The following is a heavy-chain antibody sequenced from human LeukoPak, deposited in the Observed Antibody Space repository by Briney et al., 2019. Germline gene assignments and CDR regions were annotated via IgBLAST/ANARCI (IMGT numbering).Heavy chain of an antibody. CDR1: GHSISSGSYY. CDR2: IYTNGST. V-gene: IGHV4-61*02. D-gene: IGHD5-24*01. Sequence: PSETLSLTCTVSGHSISSGSYYWSWIRQPAGKGLEWIGRIYTNGSTNYNPSLKSRVTISVDTSKNQFSLKLSSVTAADTAMYYCARGRVEMATIDFDYWGQGTLVTVSS. J-gene: IGHJ4*02. CDR3: ARGRVEMATIDFDY.